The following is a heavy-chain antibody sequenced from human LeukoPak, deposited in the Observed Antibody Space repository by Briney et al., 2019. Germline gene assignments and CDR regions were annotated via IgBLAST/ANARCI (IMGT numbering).Heavy chain of an antibody. CDR3: ARGGPPDSGSYYFDY. CDR1: GGSMSPYH. D-gene: IGHD1-26*01. V-gene: IGHV4-59*08. CDR2: IYYSGST. J-gene: IGHJ4*02. Sequence: SETLSLTCTVSGGSMSPYHWGWIRQPPGKGLEWTGYIYYSGSTNYNPSLKSRVTISVDTSKNQFSLKLSSVTAADTAVYYCARGGPPDSGSYYFDYWGQGTLVTVSS.